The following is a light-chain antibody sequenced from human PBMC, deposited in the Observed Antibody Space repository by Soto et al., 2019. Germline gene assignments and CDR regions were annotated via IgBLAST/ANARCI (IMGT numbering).Light chain of an antibody. Sequence: DIQMTQSPSSLSASVGDRVTITCRASQTISNYLNWYQQKPGKAPNLLIYSASSLQSGVPSRFSGSGSGTDFTLTISSLQPEDVATYYCQQSYSTPPITFGPGTKVDIK. CDR3: QQSYSTPPIT. V-gene: IGKV1-39*01. J-gene: IGKJ3*01. CDR2: SAS. CDR1: QTISNY.